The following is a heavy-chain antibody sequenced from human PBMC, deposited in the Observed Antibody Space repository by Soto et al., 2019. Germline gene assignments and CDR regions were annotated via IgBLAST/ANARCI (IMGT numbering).Heavy chain of an antibody. CDR3: AAYDSGGYYFGFDY. CDR2: FDPEDGET. CDR1: DYPFTELS. J-gene: IGHJ4*02. D-gene: IGHD3-22*01. V-gene: IGHV1-24*01. Sequence: ASVKGLCKVSDYPFTELSIHWVRQAHGKGLEWVGGFDPEDGETIYAQKFQGRVTTTEDTSTDTAYMELSSLKSEDTAVYYCAAYDSGGYYFGFDYWGQGTLVTVSS.